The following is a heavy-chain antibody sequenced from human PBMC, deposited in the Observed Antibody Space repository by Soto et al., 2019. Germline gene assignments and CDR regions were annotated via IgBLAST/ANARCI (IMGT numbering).Heavy chain of an antibody. CDR1: GFTFSSYA. Sequence: GGSLRLSCAASGFTFSSYAMHWVRQAPGKGLEWVAVISYDGSNKYYADSVKGRFTISRDNSKNTLYLQMNSLRAEDTAVYYCASLQLLNGMDVWGQGTMVTVSS. CDR2: ISYDGSNK. D-gene: IGHD2-2*01. CDR3: ASLQLLNGMDV. V-gene: IGHV3-30-3*01. J-gene: IGHJ6*02.